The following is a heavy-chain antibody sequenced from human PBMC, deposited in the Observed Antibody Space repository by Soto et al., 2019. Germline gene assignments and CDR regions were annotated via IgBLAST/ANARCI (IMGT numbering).Heavy chain of an antibody. J-gene: IGHJ6*02. V-gene: IGHV3-30*18. Sequence: QVQLVESGGGVVQPGRSLRLSCAASGFTFSSYGMHWVRQAPGKGLEWVAVISYDGSNKYYADSVKGRFTISRDNSKNTLYLQMNSLRAEDTAVYYCAKESSYSGSYDVWMAEVHYYYGMDVWGQGTTVTVSS. CDR1: GFTFSSYG. CDR2: ISYDGSNK. CDR3: AKESSYSGSYDVWMAEVHYYYGMDV. D-gene: IGHD1-26*01.